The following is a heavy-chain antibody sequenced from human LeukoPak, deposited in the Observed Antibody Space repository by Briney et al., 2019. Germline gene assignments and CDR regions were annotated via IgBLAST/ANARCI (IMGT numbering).Heavy chain of an antibody. D-gene: IGHD4-17*01. Sequence: GGSLRLSCAASGFTFRSYAMHWVRRAPGKGLEWVAVISYDGSNKFYADSVKGRFTISRDNSNNTLYLQMNSLRAEDTAVYYCAREGLGYGDYGAHFDYWGQGTLVTVSS. CDR2: ISYDGSNK. CDR1: GFTFRSYA. V-gene: IGHV3-30-3*01. CDR3: AREGLGYGDYGAHFDY. J-gene: IGHJ4*02.